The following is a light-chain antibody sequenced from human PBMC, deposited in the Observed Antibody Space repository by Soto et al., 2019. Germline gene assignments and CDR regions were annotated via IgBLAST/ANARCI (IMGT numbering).Light chain of an antibody. CDR3: QQYYSYPWT. Sequence: DIQMTESPSSLSSSVGYIVTITCRASQSISSYLNWYQQKPGKAPKLLIYAASTLQSGVPSRFSGSGSGTDFTLTISCLQSEDFATYYCQQYYSYPWTFGQGTKVDIK. J-gene: IGKJ1*01. CDR2: AAS. CDR1: QSISSY. V-gene: IGKV1-39*01.